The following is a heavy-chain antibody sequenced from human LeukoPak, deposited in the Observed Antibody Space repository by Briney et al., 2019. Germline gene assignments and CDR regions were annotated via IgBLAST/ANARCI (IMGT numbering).Heavy chain of an antibody. CDR3: AKGAAAGLVDWFDP. J-gene: IGHJ5*02. CDR1: GFTFTNFA. CDR2: ITGDGAT. D-gene: IGHD6-25*01. V-gene: IGHV3-23*01. Sequence: GSLRLSCAVSGFTFTNFAMMWVRQAPGKGLQWVSSITGDGATYYADSVRGRFMLSRDTSKNTLYLQMNSLTAEDTALYYCAKGAAAGLVDWFDPWGQGTLVTVSS.